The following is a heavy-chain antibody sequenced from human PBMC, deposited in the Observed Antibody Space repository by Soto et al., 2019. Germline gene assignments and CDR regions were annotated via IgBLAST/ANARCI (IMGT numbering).Heavy chain of an antibody. CDR3: AKDFSTPKLYSGYGPDYYYYYYMDV. CDR2: ISYDGSNK. D-gene: IGHD5-12*01. Sequence: QVQLVESGGGVVQPGRSLRLSCAASGFTFSSYGMHWVRQAPGKGLEWVAVISYDGSNKYYADSVKGRFTISRDNSKNTLYLQMNSLRAEDTAVYYCAKDFSTPKLYSGYGPDYYYYYYMDVWGKGTTVTVSS. V-gene: IGHV3-30*18. J-gene: IGHJ6*03. CDR1: GFTFSSYG.